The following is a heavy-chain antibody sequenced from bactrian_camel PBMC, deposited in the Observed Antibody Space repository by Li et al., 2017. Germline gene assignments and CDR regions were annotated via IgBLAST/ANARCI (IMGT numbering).Heavy chain of an antibody. Sequence: HVQLVESGGGSVQAGGSLRLSCAAPGKTYGANCMGWFRQAPGKEREGVASIYLAQGGSRPYYADSVKGRFTASRDNAKNTLYLQLNYLKTEDTAMYYCANWGDNYWGQGTQVTVS. J-gene: IGHJ4*01. CDR3: ANWGDNY. CDR1: GKTYGANC. CDR2: IYLAQGGSRP. V-gene: IGHV3S54*01. D-gene: IGHD5*01.